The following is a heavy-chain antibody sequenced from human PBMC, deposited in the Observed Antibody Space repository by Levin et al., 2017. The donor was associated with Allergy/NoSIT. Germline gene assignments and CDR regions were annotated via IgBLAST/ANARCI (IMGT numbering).Heavy chain of an antibody. CDR1: GAPIRSYH. Sequence: SETLSLTCTVSGAPIRSYHWAWIRQSPGKGLEWIGSIHHSGNANYNSSLKSRVSMSVDTSKSDFSLKLSSVSASDTAVYFCASVAYYGSGTSFFDTWGQGTLVSVSS. D-gene: IGHD3-10*01. J-gene: IGHJ5*02. V-gene: IGHV4-59*13. CDR3: ASVAYYGSGTSFFDT. CDR2: IHHSGNA.